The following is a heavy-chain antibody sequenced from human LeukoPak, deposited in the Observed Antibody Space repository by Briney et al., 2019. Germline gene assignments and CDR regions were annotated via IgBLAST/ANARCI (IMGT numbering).Heavy chain of an antibody. V-gene: IGHV3-23*01. D-gene: IGHD3-3*01. CDR3: AKYGNDFWSGFDY. CDR1: GLTVSSNH. Sequence: GGSLRLSCAASGLTVSSNHMNWVRQAPGKGLEWVSGISGSGGSTHYADSVKGRFTISRDNSKNTLYLQMNSLRAEDTAVYYCAKYGNDFWSGFDYWGQGTLVTVSS. J-gene: IGHJ4*02. CDR2: ISGSGGST.